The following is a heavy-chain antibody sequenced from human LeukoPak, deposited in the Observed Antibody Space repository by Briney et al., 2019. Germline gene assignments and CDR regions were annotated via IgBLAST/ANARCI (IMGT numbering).Heavy chain of an antibody. D-gene: IGHD3-10*01. CDR1: GFTFSSYG. CDR2: ISYDGSNK. J-gene: IGHJ2*01. Sequence: GGSLRLSCAASGFTFSSYGMHWVRQAQGKGLEWVAVISYDGSNKYYADSVKGRFTISRDNSKNTLYLQMNSLRAEDTAVYYCAKEGSTGDFDLWGRGTLVTVSS. V-gene: IGHV3-30*18. CDR3: AKEGSTGDFDL.